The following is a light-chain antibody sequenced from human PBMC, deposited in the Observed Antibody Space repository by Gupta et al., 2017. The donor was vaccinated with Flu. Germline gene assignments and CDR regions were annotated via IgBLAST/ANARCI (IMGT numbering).Light chain of an antibody. Sequence: EIVLTQSPGTLSLSPGERATLSCRASQSVSGSYLAWYQQKPGQAPRLLIYGASSRATGIPDRFSGSASGTDFTLTISKLEPEDFAVYYCQQYGSSPPTLGGGTKVEIK. CDR1: QSVSGSY. J-gene: IGKJ4*01. CDR2: GAS. V-gene: IGKV3-20*01. CDR3: QQYGSSPPT.